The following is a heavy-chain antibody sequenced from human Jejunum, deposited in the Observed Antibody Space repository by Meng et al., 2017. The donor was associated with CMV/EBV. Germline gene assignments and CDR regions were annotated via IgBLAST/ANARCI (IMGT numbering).Heavy chain of an antibody. CDR3: AKGGRYFDSTEY. D-gene: IGHD3-9*01. CDR1: GGSISNSTFY. V-gene: IGHV4-39*01. CDR2: IYYTGST. J-gene: IGHJ4*02. Sequence: VSGGSISNSTFYWGWIRQPPGEGLEWIGSIYYTGSTYYNPSLKSRVTISGDTSKNQFSLELRSVTAADTAVYYCAKGGRYFDSTEYWGQGTLVTVSS.